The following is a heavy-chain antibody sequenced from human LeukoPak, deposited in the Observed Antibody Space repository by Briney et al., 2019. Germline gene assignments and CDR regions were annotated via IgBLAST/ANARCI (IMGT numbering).Heavy chain of an antibody. CDR3: ARATYCSGGSCYHGAGYYYMDV. CDR2: IYYSGTT. D-gene: IGHD2-15*01. V-gene: IGHV4-59*01. Sequence: PSETLSLTCTASGDSISGFYWSWIRQPPGKGLEWIGSIYYSGTTNYNPSLKSRLTISVDTSKNQFSLKLSSVTAADTAVYYCARATYCSGGSCYHGAGYYYMDVWGKGTTVTVSS. J-gene: IGHJ6*03. CDR1: GDSISGFY.